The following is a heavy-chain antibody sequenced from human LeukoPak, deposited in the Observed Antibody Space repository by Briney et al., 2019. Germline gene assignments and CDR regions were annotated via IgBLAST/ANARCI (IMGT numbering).Heavy chain of an antibody. CDR3: ASGSGYYHKFDY. D-gene: IGHD3-22*01. CDR1: GGSISSYY. CDR2: IYTSGST. Sequence: PSETLSLTCTVSGGSISSYYWSWIRQPAGKGLEWIGRIYTSGSTNYNPSLKSRVTMSVDTSKNQFSLKLSSVTAADTAVYYCASGSGYYHKFDYWAREPWSPSPQ. J-gene: IGHJ4*02. V-gene: IGHV4-4*07.